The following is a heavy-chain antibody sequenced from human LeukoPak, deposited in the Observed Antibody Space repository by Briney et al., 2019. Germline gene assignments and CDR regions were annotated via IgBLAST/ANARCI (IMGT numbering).Heavy chain of an antibody. Sequence: GGSLRLSCAASGFTFSSYAMHWVRQAPGKGLEYVSAISSNGGSTYYANSVKGRFTISRDNSKNTLYLQMGSLRAEDMAVYYCARDGGSYHAYFDYWGQGTLVTVSS. J-gene: IGHJ4*02. D-gene: IGHD1-26*01. V-gene: IGHV3-64*01. CDR3: ARDGGSYHAYFDY. CDR2: ISSNGGST. CDR1: GFTFSSYA.